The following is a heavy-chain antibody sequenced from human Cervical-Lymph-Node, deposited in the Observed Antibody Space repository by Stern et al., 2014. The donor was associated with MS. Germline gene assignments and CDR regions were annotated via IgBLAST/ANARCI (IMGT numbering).Heavy chain of an antibody. J-gene: IGHJ2*01. CDR2: VSWNSVAI. Sequence: EVQLVESGGGLVRPGRSLRLSCVASGFTFNDYAMHWVRQAPGKGLEWVASVSWNSVAIDYADSVKGRFTISRDNAENFLYLQMNSLRPEDTAFYYCAKRVFREWYFDLWGRGTLVTVSS. V-gene: IGHV3-9*01. CDR3: AKRVFREWYFDL. CDR1: GFTFNDYA.